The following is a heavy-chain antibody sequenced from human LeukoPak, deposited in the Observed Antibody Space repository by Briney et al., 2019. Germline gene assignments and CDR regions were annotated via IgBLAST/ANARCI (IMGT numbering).Heavy chain of an antibody. CDR1: GGSISSYY. CDR3: AREDYGDYAETAFDI. J-gene: IGHJ3*02. Sequence: SETLSLTCTVSGGSISSYYWSWIRQPPGKGLEWIGYIYYSGSTNYNPSLKSRVTISVDTSKNQFSLKLSSVTAADTAVYYCAREDYGDYAETAFDIWSQGTMVTVSS. CDR2: IYYSGST. V-gene: IGHV4-59*01. D-gene: IGHD4-17*01.